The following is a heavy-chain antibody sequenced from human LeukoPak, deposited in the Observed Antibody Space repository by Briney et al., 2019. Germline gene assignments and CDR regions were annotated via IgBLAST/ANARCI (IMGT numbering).Heavy chain of an antibody. J-gene: IGHJ2*01. CDR2: IYYSGST. CDR1: GGSISSGDYY. Sequence: SQTLSLTCTVSGGSISSGDYYWSWIRQPPGKGLEWIGYIYYSGSTYYNLSLKSRVTISVDTSKNQFSLKLSSVTAADTAVYYCARDRGAQWWYFDLWGRGTLVTVSS. CDR3: ARDRGAQWWYFDL. V-gene: IGHV4-30-4*01. D-gene: IGHD6-19*01.